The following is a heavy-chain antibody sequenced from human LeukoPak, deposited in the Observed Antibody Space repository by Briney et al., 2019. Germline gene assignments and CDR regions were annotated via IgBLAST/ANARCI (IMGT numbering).Heavy chain of an antibody. CDR3: VRAAKCSGGGCDSKEYVYYFDY. CDR2: MNPIGGNT. D-gene: IGHD6-25*01. Sequence: ASVKVSCKASGYIFSNNDINWVRQATGQGLEWMGWMNPIGGNTGFAQKLQGRGTITRDTSISTAYMEGSSLRSDDTAVYFCVRAAKCSGGGCDSKEYVYYFDYWGQGTLVTVSS. J-gene: IGHJ4*02. V-gene: IGHV1-8*03. CDR1: GYIFSNND.